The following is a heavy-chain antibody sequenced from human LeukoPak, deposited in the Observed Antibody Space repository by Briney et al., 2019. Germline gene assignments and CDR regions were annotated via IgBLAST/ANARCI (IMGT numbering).Heavy chain of an antibody. D-gene: IGHD3-22*01. Sequence: PSETLSLTCTVSGGSISSYYWSWVRQPPGKGLEWIGYIYYSGSTNYNPSLKSRVTISVDTSKNQFSLRLNSVTAADTAVYYCARSSYYDTPFDYWGQGTLVTVSS. CDR1: GGSISSYY. CDR3: ARSSYYDTPFDY. V-gene: IGHV4-59*01. CDR2: IYYSGST. J-gene: IGHJ4*02.